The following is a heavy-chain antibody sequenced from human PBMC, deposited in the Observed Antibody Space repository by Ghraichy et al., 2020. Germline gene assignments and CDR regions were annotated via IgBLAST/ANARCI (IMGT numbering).Heavy chain of an antibody. CDR2: IRNKDNGDTT. CDR1: GFTVSDHF. Sequence: GGVLRLSCAASGFTVSDHFMDWVRQAPGKGLEWVGRIRNKDNGDTTDYAASVKGRFIISRDDSKNSMYVQMNSLKNEDTAVYYCARSSGWYFALEIWGPGTMVTVSA. V-gene: IGHV3-72*01. D-gene: IGHD6-19*01. J-gene: IGHJ3*02. CDR3: ARSSGWYFALEI.